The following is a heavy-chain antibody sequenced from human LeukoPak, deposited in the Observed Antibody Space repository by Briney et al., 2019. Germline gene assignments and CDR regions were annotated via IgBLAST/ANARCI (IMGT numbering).Heavy chain of an antibody. D-gene: IGHD4/OR15-4a*01. J-gene: IGHJ4*02. CDR2: ISSSGSTI. CDR1: GFTFSSYE. CDR3: ASQDYRYYFDY. V-gene: IGHV3-48*03. Sequence: GGPLRLSCAASGFTFSSYEMNWVRQAPGKGLEWDSYISSSGSTIYYADSVKGRFTISRDNAKNSLYLQMNSLRAEDTAVYYCASQDYRYYFDYWGQGTLVTVSS.